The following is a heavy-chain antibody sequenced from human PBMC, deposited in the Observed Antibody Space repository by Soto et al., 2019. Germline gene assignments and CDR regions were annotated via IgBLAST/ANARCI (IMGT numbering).Heavy chain of an antibody. Sequence: EVQLVESGGGLIQPGGSLRLSCAASGFTVSSNYMSWVRQAPGKGLEWVSVIYSGGSTYYADSVKGRFTISRDNSKNTLQLHMNSLRAAATALYYCASLPCRAAAGTRDLDYWGQGTLVTVSS. CDR1: GFTVSSNY. D-gene: IGHD6-13*01. V-gene: IGHV3-53*01. CDR2: IYSGGST. CDR3: ASLPCRAAAGTRDLDY. J-gene: IGHJ4*02.